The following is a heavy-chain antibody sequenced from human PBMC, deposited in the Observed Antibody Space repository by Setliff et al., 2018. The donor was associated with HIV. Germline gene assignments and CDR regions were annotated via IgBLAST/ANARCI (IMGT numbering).Heavy chain of an antibody. CDR2: IIPIIGIT. CDR3: AKDRGRGNWLDP. CDR1: GYTFTSYG. V-gene: IGHV1-69*10. D-gene: IGHD3-16*01. J-gene: IGHJ5*02. Sequence: ASVKVSCKASGYTFTSYGITWVRQAPGQGLEWMGWIIPIIGITNQAQKFQGRVTITADKSTNTAYMELSSLRSEDTAVYYCAKDRGRGNWLDPWGQGTLVTVSS.